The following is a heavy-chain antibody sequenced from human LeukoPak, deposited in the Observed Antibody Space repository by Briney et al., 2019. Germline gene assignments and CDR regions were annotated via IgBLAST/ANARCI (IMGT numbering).Heavy chain of an antibody. CDR2: ISGNGDTT. Sequence: QPGGSLRLSCAASGFTFSSYAMSWVRQPPGKGLEWVSAISGNGDTTYYADSVKGRFTISRDNSKNTLYLQMDSLRAEDTAVYYCAKVVARDIVVVVAATYYFDYWGQGTLVTVSS. CDR1: GFTFSSYA. V-gene: IGHV3-23*01. CDR3: AKVVARDIVVVVAATYYFDY. D-gene: IGHD2-15*01. J-gene: IGHJ4*02.